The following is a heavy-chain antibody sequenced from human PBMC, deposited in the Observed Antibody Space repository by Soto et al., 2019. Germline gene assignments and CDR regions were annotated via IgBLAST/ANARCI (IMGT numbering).Heavy chain of an antibody. Sequence: QVQLVQSGAEVKKPGSSVKVSCKASGGTFCSYAISWVRQAPGQGLEWMGGIIPIFGTANYAQKFQGRVTSTADESTSPAYMEQGRLRSEDTGVYYCARDPGGYYYYGMDVWGQGTTVTVSS. CDR3: ARDPGGYYYYGMDV. V-gene: IGHV1-69*12. D-gene: IGHD1-26*01. CDR1: GGTFCSYA. CDR2: IIPIFGTA. J-gene: IGHJ6*02.